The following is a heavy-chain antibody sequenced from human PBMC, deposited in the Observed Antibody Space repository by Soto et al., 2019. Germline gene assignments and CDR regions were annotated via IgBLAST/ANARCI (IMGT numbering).Heavy chain of an antibody. D-gene: IGHD5-18*01. Sequence: PVGSLRLSCSASGFTFSSYAMHWVRQAPGKGLEYVSAISSNGGSTYYADSVKGRFTISRDNSKNTLYLQMSSLRAEDTAVYYCVKTSTAMVPPSYYFDYWGQGTLVTVSS. V-gene: IGHV3-64D*06. CDR3: VKTSTAMVPPSYYFDY. CDR2: ISSNGGST. J-gene: IGHJ4*02. CDR1: GFTFSSYA.